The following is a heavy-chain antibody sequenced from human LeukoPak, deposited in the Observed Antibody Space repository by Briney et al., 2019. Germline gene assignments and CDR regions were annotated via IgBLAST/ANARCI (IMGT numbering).Heavy chain of an antibody. J-gene: IGHJ4*02. D-gene: IGHD5-18*01. V-gene: IGHV1-8*01. CDR3: ARVDTAMVTVGSFDY. Sequence: ASVKVSCKASGYTFTSYDINWVRQATGQGLEWMGWMNPNSGNTGYAQKFQGRVTMTRDMSTSTVYMELSSLRSEDTAVYYCARVDTAMVTVGSFDYWGQGTLVTVSS. CDR1: GYTFTSYD. CDR2: MNPNSGNT.